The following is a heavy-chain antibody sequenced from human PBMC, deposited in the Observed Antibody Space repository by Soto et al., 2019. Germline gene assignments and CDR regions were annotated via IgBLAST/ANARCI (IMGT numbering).Heavy chain of an antibody. J-gene: IGHJ6*02. CDR1: GFTFSSYG. CDR2: RSYDGSNK. V-gene: IGHV3-30*18. D-gene: IGHD3-10*01. CDR3: AKDLVTMVRGVPSYYYYGMDV. Sequence: QVQLVESGGGVVQPGRSLRLSCAAAGFTFSSYGMHWVRQAPGKGLEWVAVRSYDGSNKYYADSVKGRFTISRDNSKNTLYLQMNSLRAEDTAVYYCAKDLVTMVRGVPSYYYYGMDVWGQGTTVTVSS.